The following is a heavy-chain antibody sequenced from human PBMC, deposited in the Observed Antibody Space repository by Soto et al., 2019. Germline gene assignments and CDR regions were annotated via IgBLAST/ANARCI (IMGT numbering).Heavy chain of an antibody. D-gene: IGHD1-26*01. Sequence: SNSAGWSCFRPSPSRGLEWLGRTYYRSKWYYEYAVSVRGRITINPDTSKNQYSLQLNSVTPEDTAVYFCARGEQYSGRIFDYWGQGTLVTVSS. V-gene: IGHV6-1*01. CDR3: ARGEQYSGRIFDY. CDR2: TYYRSKWYY. J-gene: IGHJ4*01. CDR1: SNSAG.